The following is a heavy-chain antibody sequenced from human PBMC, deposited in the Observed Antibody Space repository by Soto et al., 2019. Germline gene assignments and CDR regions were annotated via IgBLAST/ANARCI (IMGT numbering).Heavy chain of an antibody. V-gene: IGHV3-74*01. CDR2: IDNAGTDS. J-gene: IGHJ6*04. CDR1: GFTLSGRS. D-gene: IGHD3-10*01. Sequence: EVQLVESGGGLVQPGGSLRLSCAASGFTLSGRSMHWVRQAPGKGLVWVSGIDNAGTDSTYADSVKGRFTSSRDNAKNMLYLQMNSLRDEDKAVYYCDRGWFGPDVCGKGTTVTVSS. CDR3: DRGWFGPDV.